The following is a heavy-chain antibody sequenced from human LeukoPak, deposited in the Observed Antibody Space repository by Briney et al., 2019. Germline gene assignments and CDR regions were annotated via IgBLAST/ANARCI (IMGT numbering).Heavy chain of an antibody. V-gene: IGHV4-38-2*01. Sequence: SESLSLTCAVSGYSISSGYYWGWIRQPPGKGLEWIGSIYHSGSTYYNPSLKSRVTISLDTSKNQFSLKLSSVTPPDPPLYYSAKPSRGCVSTSCYNFDFWVQGALVTVSS. J-gene: IGHJ4*02. D-gene: IGHD2-2*02. CDR3: AKPSRGCVSTSCYNFDF. CDR2: IYHSGST. CDR1: GYSISSGYY.